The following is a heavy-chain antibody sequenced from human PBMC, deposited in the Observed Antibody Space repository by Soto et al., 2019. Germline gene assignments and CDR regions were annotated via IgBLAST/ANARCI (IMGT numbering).Heavy chain of an antibody. V-gene: IGHV3-33*01. CDR3: ARGMVVVAATSLLFDY. Sequence: PGGSLRLSCAASGFTFSSYGMHWVRQAPGKRLERVAVIWYDGSNKYYADSVKGRFTISRDNSKNTLYLQMNSLRAEDTAVYYCARGMVVVAATSLLFDYWGQGTLVTVSS. D-gene: IGHD2-15*01. J-gene: IGHJ4*02. CDR1: GFTFSSYG. CDR2: IWYDGSNK.